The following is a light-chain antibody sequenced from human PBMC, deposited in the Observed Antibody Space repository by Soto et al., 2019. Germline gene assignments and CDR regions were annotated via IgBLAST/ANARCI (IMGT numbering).Light chain of an antibody. Sequence: EIVLTQSPATLSLSPGERATLSCSASQSVSSNYVAWYQQKPGQAPRLLISGASNRATGTPDRFRGSGSGTDFTLTITRLEPEDFAVYYCHQYGSAPWTFGQGTKVDNK. CDR1: QSVSSNY. CDR3: HQYGSAPWT. CDR2: GAS. J-gene: IGKJ1*01. V-gene: IGKV3-20*01.